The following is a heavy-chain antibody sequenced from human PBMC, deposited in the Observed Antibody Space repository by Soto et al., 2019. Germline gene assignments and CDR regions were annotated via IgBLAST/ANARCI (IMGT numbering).Heavy chain of an antibody. CDR3: VTRPTTTLTAMGY. J-gene: IGHJ4*02. D-gene: IGHD2-21*02. CDR1: GFTFSSYA. Sequence: QVQLEESGGGVVQPGRSLRLSCKASGFTFSSYAIQWVRQAPGKGLEWVAAISDDGTNKHTADSVKGRFTISRDTSRNTVYLQLNSLRVEDTAVYYCVTRPTTTLTAMGYWGQGTPVTVSS. CDR2: ISDDGTNK. V-gene: IGHV3-30-3*01.